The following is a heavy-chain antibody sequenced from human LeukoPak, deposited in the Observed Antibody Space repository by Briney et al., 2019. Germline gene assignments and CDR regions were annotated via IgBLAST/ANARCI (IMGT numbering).Heavy chain of an antibody. J-gene: IGHJ4*02. D-gene: IGHD2-2*01. V-gene: IGHV3-23*01. CDR1: GFTFSSYA. CDR2: ISGSGGST. CDR3: ANGPDCSSTSCYWSYFDY. Sequence: TGGSLRLSCAASGFTFSSYAMSLVRQAPGKGLEWVSAISGSGGSTYYADSVKGRFTISRDNSKNTLYLQMNSLRAEDTAVYYCANGPDCSSTSCYWSYFDYWGQGTLVTVSS.